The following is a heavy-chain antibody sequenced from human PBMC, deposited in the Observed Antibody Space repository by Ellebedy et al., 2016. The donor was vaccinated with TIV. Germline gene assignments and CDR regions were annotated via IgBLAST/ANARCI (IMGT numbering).Heavy chain of an antibody. CDR3: AKDLVGSSGWYGGDYGMDV. V-gene: IGHV3-23*01. J-gene: IGHJ6*02. D-gene: IGHD6-19*01. CDR2: ISGSGGST. CDR1: GFAFSSYA. Sequence: GGSLRLSXAVSGFAFSSYAMSWVRQAPGKGLEWVSAISGSGGSTYYADSVKGRFTISRDNSKNTLYLQMNSLRAEDTAVYYCAKDLVGSSGWYGGDYGMDVWGQGTTVTVSS.